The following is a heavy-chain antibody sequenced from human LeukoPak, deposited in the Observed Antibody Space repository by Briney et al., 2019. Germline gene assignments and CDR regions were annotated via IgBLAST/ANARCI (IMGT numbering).Heavy chain of an antibody. CDR1: GGSFSGYY. V-gene: IGHV4-34*01. CDR3: AGGLSRGRYFDL. CDR2: INHSGST. D-gene: IGHD3-10*01. Sequence: PSETLSLTCAVYGGSFSGYYWSWIRQPPGKGLEWIGEINHSGSTNYNPSLKSRVTISVDTSKNQFSLKLSSVTAADTAVYYWAGGLSRGRYFDLWGRGTLVTVSS. J-gene: IGHJ2*01.